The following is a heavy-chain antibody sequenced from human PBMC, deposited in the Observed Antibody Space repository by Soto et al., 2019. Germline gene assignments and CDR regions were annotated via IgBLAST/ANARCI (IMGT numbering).Heavy chain of an antibody. CDR2: MIPILGIA. J-gene: IGHJ3*02. Sequence: KASATALVGTSSSSTISWLRQAPGQGLEWMVRMIPILGIATYAQKFQGRVTITADKSTSTAYMELSSLRSEDTAVYYCARELPGYCSSTSCTEDIWGQGTMVTVSS. CDR1: VGTSSSST. V-gene: IGHV1-69*04. CDR3: ARELPGYCSSTSCTEDI. D-gene: IGHD2-2*01.